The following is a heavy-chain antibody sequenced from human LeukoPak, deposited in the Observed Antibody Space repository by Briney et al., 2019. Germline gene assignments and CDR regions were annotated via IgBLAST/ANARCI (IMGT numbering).Heavy chain of an antibody. Sequence: GGSLRLSXAASGFTFSSYSMNWVRQAPGKGLEWVSSISSSSSYIYYADSVKGRFTISRDNAKNSLYLQMNSLRAEDTAVYYCARDEGWFGEYWGQGTLVTVSS. CDR3: ARDEGWFGEY. V-gene: IGHV3-21*01. CDR1: GFTFSSYS. CDR2: ISSSSSYI. D-gene: IGHD3-10*01. J-gene: IGHJ4*02.